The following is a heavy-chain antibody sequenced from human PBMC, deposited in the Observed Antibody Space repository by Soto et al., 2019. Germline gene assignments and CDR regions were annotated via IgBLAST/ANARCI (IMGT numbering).Heavy chain of an antibody. CDR2: IDPSDSYT. V-gene: IGHV5-10-1*01. Sequence: GESLKISCKGSGYSFTSYWISWVRQMPGKGLEWMGRIDPSDSYTNYSPSFQGHVTISADKSISTAYLQWSSLKASDTAMYYCARHRGHTMVRGVIYYYYYGMDVWGQGTTVTVSS. D-gene: IGHD3-10*01. J-gene: IGHJ6*02. CDR3: ARHRGHTMVRGVIYYYYYGMDV. CDR1: GYSFTSYW.